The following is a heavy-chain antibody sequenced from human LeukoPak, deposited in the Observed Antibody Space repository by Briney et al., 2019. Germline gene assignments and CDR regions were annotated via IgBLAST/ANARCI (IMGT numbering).Heavy chain of an antibody. D-gene: IGHD2-15*01. CDR1: GGSISGTDLY. CDR2: IHSSGNS. V-gene: IGHV4-39*01. Sequence: PSETLSLTCTVSGGSISGTDLYWGWLRQLPGKGLEWIGNIHSSGNSFCNPSLKSLFTISVDTSKNQFSLKLSSVTAADTAVYYCEKDSHLDVWGQGTTVTVSS. J-gene: IGHJ6*02. CDR3: EKDSHLDV.